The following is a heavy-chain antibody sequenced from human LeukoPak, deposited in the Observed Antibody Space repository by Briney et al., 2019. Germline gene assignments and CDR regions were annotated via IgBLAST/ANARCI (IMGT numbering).Heavy chain of an antibody. J-gene: IGHJ4*02. CDR3: ARDCGGALDYDFWSGYYAPYFDY. V-gene: IGHV4-4*08. CDR1: GGSINSYY. Sequence: SETLSLTCTVSGGSINSYYWTWIRQPPGKGLEWIGNIYTSGSTYYNPSLKSRVTISVDTSKNQFSLKLSSVTAADTAVYYCARDCGGALDYDFWSGYYAPYFDYWGQGTLVTVSS. CDR2: IYTSGST. D-gene: IGHD3-3*01.